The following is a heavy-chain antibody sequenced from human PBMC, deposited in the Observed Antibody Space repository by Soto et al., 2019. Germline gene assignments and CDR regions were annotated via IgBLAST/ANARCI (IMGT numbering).Heavy chain of an antibody. J-gene: IGHJ3*02. Sequence: PSVKVSCKASGYTFTSYYMHWVRQAPGQGLEWMGIINPSGGSTSYAQKFQGRVTMTRDTSTSTVYMELSSLRSEDTAVYYCARVWEPDAFDIWGQGTMVTVSS. CDR1: GYTFTSYY. CDR2: INPSGGST. V-gene: IGHV1-46*01. CDR3: ARVWEPDAFDI. D-gene: IGHD1-26*01.